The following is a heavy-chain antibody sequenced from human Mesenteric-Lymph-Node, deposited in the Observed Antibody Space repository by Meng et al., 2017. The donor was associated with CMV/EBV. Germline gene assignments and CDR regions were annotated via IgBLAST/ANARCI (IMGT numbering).Heavy chain of an antibody. CDR2: VHYTGST. V-gene: IGHV4-39*01. CDR3: ARPFPSWQSPRLDPFGA. Sequence: QLQRRASGQGQVKPSETLSLTCTVSGDSISSFYYWGWIRQPPGRGLEWIGSVHYTGSTYYSPSLKSRVTVSVDTSKNQFSLRLTSVTAADTAVYYCARPFPSWQSPRLDPFGAWGQGTLVTVSS. J-gene: IGHJ5*02. CDR1: GDSISSFYY. D-gene: IGHD6-19*01.